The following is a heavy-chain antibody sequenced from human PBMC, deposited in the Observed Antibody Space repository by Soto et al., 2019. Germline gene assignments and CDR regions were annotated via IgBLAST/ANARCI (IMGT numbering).Heavy chain of an antibody. Sequence: QVQLEESGPGLVQPSETLSLTCTVSGGSISSSFYYWGWIRQPPGKGREWIGTIYYSGNTYYNPALKSRVTVSIDTSKNHSSLSLYSVTVADTALYFCARWNSWFGGSYVDYWGQGALVTVSS. CDR2: IYYSGNT. D-gene: IGHD1-26*01. CDR3: ARWNSWFGGSYVDY. CDR1: GGSISSSFYY. V-gene: IGHV4-39*02. J-gene: IGHJ4*02.